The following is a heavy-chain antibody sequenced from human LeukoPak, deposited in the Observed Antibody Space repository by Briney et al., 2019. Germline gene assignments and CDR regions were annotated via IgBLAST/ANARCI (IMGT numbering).Heavy chain of an antibody. CDR2: IYSGGST. V-gene: IGHV3-66*01. CDR1: GFTFSSYA. D-gene: IGHD3-22*01. J-gene: IGHJ6*02. Sequence: GGSLRLSCAASGFTFSSYAMSWVRQAPGKGLEWVSVIYSGGSTYYADSVKGRFTISRDNSKNTLYLQMNSLRAEDTAVYYCARDLIGTSFYYYYGMDVWGQGTTVTVSS. CDR3: ARDLIGTSFYYYYGMDV.